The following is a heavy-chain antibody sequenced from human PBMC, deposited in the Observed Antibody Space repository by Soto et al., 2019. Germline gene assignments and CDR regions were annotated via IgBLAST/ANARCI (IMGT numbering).Heavy chain of an antibody. J-gene: IGHJ4*02. D-gene: IGHD5-18*01. CDR2: MFFSGSA. CDR1: GGSFSTYY. CDR3: ARGYSSGFGPDY. Sequence: SETLSLTCTVSGGSFSTYYWTWIRQPPGKGLEWIGYMFFSGSANYNPSLRGRVTISLDTSRNQFSLRLSSVTAADTAVYFCARGYSSGFGPDYWGQGSLVTVSS. V-gene: IGHV4-59*01.